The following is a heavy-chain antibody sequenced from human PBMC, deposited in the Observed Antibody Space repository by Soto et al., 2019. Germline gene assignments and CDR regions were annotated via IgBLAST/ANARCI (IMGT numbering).Heavy chain of an antibody. Sequence: GESLKISCKVSGYSFANYCIAWVRQMPGKGLEWMGIFYSGDSDTRYSPSFQGQVVISGDKSINTAYLQWTSLKASDTAMYYCARGSSGFYDYWGQGTLVTAPQ. CDR1: GYSFANYC. D-gene: IGHD6-19*01. V-gene: IGHV5-51*01. CDR2: FYSGDSDT. J-gene: IGHJ4*02. CDR3: ARGSSGFYDY.